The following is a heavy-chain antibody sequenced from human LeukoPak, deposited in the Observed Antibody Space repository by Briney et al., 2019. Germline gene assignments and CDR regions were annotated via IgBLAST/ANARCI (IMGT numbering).Heavy chain of an antibody. J-gene: IGHJ4*02. Sequence: RPSETLSLTCTVSGVSISIYYWSWIRQPPGKGLEWIGYIYYTGSTNYNPSLKSRVTISLDTSKNQFSLRLSSVTAADTAVYYCARLLPPYGSGTYPFDYWGQGTLVTVSS. CDR3: ARLLPPYGSGTYPFDY. V-gene: IGHV4-59*08. CDR1: GVSISIYY. CDR2: IYYTGST. D-gene: IGHD3-10*01.